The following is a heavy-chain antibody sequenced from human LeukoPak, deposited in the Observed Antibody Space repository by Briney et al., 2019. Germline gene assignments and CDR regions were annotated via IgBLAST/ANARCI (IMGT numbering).Heavy chain of an antibody. CDR1: GFTFSNYA. J-gene: IGHJ4*02. Sequence: PGGSLRLSCAATGFTFSNYAIHWGRQAPGEGLEWVAFISDDGSRQHYADSVKGRFTISRDNSNNTLYLQMSSLGAEDTAVYYCAKDWGTGDQLLRIDYWGQGTLVTVSS. D-gene: IGHD2-2*01. CDR2: ISDDGSRQ. CDR3: AKDWGTGDQLLRIDY. V-gene: IGHV3-30-3*01.